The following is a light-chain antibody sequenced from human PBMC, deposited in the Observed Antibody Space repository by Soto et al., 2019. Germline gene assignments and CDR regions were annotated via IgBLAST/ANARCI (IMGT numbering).Light chain of an antibody. CDR2: RAS. V-gene: IGKV1-39*01. CDR3: QQSYSTLPYN. CDR1: RNISSD. Sequence: IQMTQSPSSLSASVGDRVTLSCRASRNISSDLNWYQQKPGKAPKLLIYRASTLQNGVPSRLSVRGSATGFKLSITTLQPEYFANYCCQQSYSTLPYNFGQGTKVEIK. J-gene: IGKJ2*01.